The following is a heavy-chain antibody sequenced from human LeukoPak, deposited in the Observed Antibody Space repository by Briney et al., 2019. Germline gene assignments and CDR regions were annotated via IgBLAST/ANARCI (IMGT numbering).Heavy chain of an antibody. CDR3: ARRGELPFCDY. D-gene: IGHD1-26*01. Sequence: SETLSLTCAVYGGSFSGYYWSWIRQPPGKGLEWIGEINHSGSTNHNPSLKSRVTISVDTSKNQFSLKLSSVTAADTAVYYCARRGELPFCDYWGQGTLVTVSS. CDR2: INHSGST. V-gene: IGHV4-34*01. CDR1: GGSFSGYY. J-gene: IGHJ4*02.